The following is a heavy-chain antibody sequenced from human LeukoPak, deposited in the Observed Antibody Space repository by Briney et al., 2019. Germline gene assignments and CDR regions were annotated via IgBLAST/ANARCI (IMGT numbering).Heavy chain of an antibody. CDR3: TTSLISGYYIDY. CDR2: IKSKSDGGTA. CDR1: GFTLSNAW. Sequence: GGSLRLSCAASGFTLSNAWVSWVRQAPGKGLEWVGRIKSKSDGGTAHFPAPVKDRFTISRDDSKNTLYLQMNSLRTEDTAVYYCTTSLISGYYIDYWGQGTLVTVSS. J-gene: IGHJ4*02. V-gene: IGHV3-15*01. D-gene: IGHD3-22*01.